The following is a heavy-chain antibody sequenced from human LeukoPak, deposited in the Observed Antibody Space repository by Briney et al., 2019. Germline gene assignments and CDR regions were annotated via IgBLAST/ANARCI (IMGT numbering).Heavy chain of an antibody. V-gene: IGHV3-23*01. CDR2: ISDSAGST. D-gene: IGHD6-13*01. J-gene: IGHJ5*02. Sequence: GGSLRLSCAASGFTFSSYAMSWVRQAPGKGLEWVSGISDSAGSTYYADSVKGRFTISRDNSKNTLYLQIDGLRAEDTAVYHCAKAAYSNSWRGWFDPWGQGTLVTVSS. CDR1: GFTFSSYA. CDR3: AKAAYSNSWRGWFDP.